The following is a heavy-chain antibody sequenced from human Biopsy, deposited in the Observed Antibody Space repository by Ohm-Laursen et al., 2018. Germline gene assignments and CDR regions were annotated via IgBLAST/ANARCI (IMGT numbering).Heavy chain of an antibody. CDR2: VYYTGST. CDR1: GDSISSYY. Sequence: SDTLSLTCPVSGDSISSYYWSWIRQPPGKGLQWIGYVYYTGSTDYNPSLQSRVTISVDTSRDQFSLKLSSVTAADTAVYYCAGRPWPNAFDIWGQGTMVTVSS. CDR3: AGRPWPNAFDI. V-gene: IGHV4-59*07. D-gene: IGHD5-12*01. J-gene: IGHJ3*02.